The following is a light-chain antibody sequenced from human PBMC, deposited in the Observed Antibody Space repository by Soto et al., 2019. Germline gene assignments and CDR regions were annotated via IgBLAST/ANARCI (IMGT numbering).Light chain of an antibody. Sequence: EIVMTQSPATLSMSPGERATLSCRASQSISSNLAWYQQKFGQAPRLLIYDASTRATGIPARFSGSGSGTEFTLTISSLQSEDFAVYYCQQYNNWPPKYTFGQGTKLEIK. J-gene: IGKJ2*01. CDR2: DAS. V-gene: IGKV3-15*01. CDR1: QSISSN. CDR3: QQYNNWPPKYT.